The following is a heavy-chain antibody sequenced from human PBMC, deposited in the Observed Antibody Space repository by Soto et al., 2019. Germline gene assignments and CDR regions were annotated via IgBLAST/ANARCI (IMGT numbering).Heavy chain of an antibody. D-gene: IGHD3-16*02. J-gene: IGHJ4*02. Sequence: QVQLQQWGAGLFKPSETLSLTCAVYGGSFSGYYWSWIRQPPGKGLEWIGEINHSGSTNYNPSLKSRVTISVDTSQNQFSLKLSSVTAAQTAVYYCARSYAYIWGSYRRWYGYWGQGTLVTVSS. CDR1: GGSFSGYY. V-gene: IGHV4-34*01. CDR3: ARSYAYIWGSYRRWYGY. CDR2: INHSGST.